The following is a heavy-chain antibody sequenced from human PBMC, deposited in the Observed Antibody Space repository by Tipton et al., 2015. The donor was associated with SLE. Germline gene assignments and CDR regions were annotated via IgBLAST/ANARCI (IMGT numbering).Heavy chain of an antibody. CDR3: ARDRIPRDAFDI. Sequence: LRLSCTVSGGSISSYYWSWIRQPPGKGLEWIGYIYYSGSTNYNPSLKSRVTISVDRSSNQFSLKLSSVTAADTAVYYCARDRIPRDAFDIWGQGTMVTVSS. CDR2: IYYSGST. CDR1: GGSISSYY. D-gene: IGHD2-21*01. V-gene: IGHV4-59*01. J-gene: IGHJ3*02.